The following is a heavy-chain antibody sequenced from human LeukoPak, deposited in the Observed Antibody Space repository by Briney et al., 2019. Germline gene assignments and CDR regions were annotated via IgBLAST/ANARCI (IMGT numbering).Heavy chain of an antibody. CDR1: GFTVSATY. V-gene: IGHV3-66*01. CDR3: AKIGIYDGGFDY. D-gene: IGHD3-22*01. Sequence: GGSLRLSCAASGFTVSATYMSWVSQAPGKGLEWVSIIFSDGTTYYADSVKDRFTVSRDNSKNTLYLQMNSLRVEDTAVYYCAKIGIYDGGFDYWGQGTVVTVSS. CDR2: IFSDGTT. J-gene: IGHJ4*02.